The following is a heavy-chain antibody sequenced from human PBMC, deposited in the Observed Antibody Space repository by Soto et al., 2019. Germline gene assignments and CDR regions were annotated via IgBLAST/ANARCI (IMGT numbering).Heavy chain of an antibody. J-gene: IGHJ5*02. Sequence: QVQLVESGGGVVQPGRSLRLSCAASGFTFSSYGMHWVRQAPGKGLERVAVISYDGINKYYADSVKGRFTISRDNYKNTLYLQMDSLRAEDTAVYYCAKEGLGVVTAILGTLNWFDPWGQGTLVTVSS. V-gene: IGHV3-30*18. CDR3: AKEGLGVVTAILGTLNWFDP. CDR1: GFTFSSYG. CDR2: ISYDGINK. D-gene: IGHD2-21*02.